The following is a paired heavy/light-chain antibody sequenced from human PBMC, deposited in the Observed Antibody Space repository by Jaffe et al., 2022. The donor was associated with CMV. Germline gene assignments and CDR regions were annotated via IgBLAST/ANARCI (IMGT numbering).Heavy chain of an antibody. CDR2: IRNKAYGGTS. J-gene: IGHJ4*02. V-gene: IGHV3-49*04. D-gene: IGHD3-9*01. CDR1: GFTFGDYA. Sequence: EVQLVGSGGGLVQPGRSLRLSCTTSGFTFGDYAMSWVRQTPGKGLEWVGFIRNKAYGGTSEYAASVKDRFTISRDESKSIAYLQMNSLKTEDTGVYYCIGSLDILILQHWGQGILVTVSS. CDR3: IGSLDILILQH.
Light chain of an antibody. J-gene: IGKJ5*01. Sequence: EIVLTQSPATLSVSPGERATLSCRSSHSFSSNLAWYQQKPGQAPRLLIYGASTRATGIPARFSGSGSGTEFTLTISSLQSEDIAVYYCQQYDNWPPITFGQGTRLDFK. CDR2: GAS. V-gene: IGKV3-15*01. CDR3: QQYDNWPPIT. CDR1: HSFSSN.